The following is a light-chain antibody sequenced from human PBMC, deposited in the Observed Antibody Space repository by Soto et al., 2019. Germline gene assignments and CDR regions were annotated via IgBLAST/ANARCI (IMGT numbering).Light chain of an antibody. J-gene: IGLJ1*01. CDR2: EVS. Sequence: NQSASVSGASCQSTRSYWPRVEKEVSIYDFVAWYQHHPGRAPNLIVSEVSHRPSGVSNRFSCSRTGDRTSLTISVLQSEDDADYYFISYTTDNVRYVFGTGTKATVL. V-gene: IGLV2-14*01. CDR1: EKEVSIYDF. CDR3: ISYTTDNVRYV.